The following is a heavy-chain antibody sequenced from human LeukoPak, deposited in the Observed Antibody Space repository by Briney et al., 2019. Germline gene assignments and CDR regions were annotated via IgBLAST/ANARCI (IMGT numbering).Heavy chain of an antibody. D-gene: IGHD5-24*01. J-gene: IGHJ4*02. CDR1: GFSFSLYS. V-gene: IGHV3-21*04. CDR2: ISSRSNYI. CDR3: AKDREDGYGLNYFDH. Sequence: NSGGSLRLSCAASGFSFSLYSMNWVRQAPGKGLEWVSSISSRSNYIYYADSVKGRFTISRDNAKNSLYLQLNSLRAEDTAVYYCAKDREDGYGLNYFDHWGQGTLVTVSS.